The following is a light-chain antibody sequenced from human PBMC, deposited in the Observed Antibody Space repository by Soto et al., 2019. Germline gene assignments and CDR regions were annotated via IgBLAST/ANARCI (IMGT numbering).Light chain of an antibody. CDR2: EVT. CDR3: TSYTTSGTWV. J-gene: IGLJ3*02. Sequence: QSVLTQPASVSGSPGQSITISCTGTSSDIGGYNYVSWYQQHPGKAPKLLIYEVTNRPSGVSNRFSGSKSGNTASLTISGIQGDDEADYYCTSYTTSGTWVFGGGTKLTVL. V-gene: IGLV2-14*01. CDR1: SSDIGGYNY.